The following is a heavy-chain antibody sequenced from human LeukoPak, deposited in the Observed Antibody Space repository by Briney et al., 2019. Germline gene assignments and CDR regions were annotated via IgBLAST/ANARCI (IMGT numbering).Heavy chain of an antibody. CDR2: KHYRSKWYN. J-gene: IGHJ3*02. CDR1: GDSVSSNSAA. V-gene: IGHV6-1*01. Sequence: SQTLSLTCAISGDSVSSNSAAWNWIRQSPSRGLEWLGRKHYRSKWYNDYAVSVKSRITINPDTSKNQFSLQLNSVTPEDTAVYHCARGLQSSGYAFDIWGQGTMVTVSS. CDR3: ARGLQSSGYAFDI. D-gene: IGHD6-19*01.